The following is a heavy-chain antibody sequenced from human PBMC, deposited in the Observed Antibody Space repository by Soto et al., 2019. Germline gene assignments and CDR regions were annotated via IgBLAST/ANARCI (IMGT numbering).Heavy chain of an antibody. D-gene: IGHD6-13*01. J-gene: IGHJ4*02. CDR3: ARGPGWAGSAAGYDY. CDR1: GGSFSGYY. V-gene: IGHV4-34*01. CDR2: INHSGST. Sequence: PSETLSLTCAVYGGSFSGYYWSWIRQPPGKGLEWIGEINHSGSTNYNPSLKSRVTISVDTSKNQFSLKLSSVTAADTAVYYCARGPGWAGSAAGYDYWGQGALVTVSS.